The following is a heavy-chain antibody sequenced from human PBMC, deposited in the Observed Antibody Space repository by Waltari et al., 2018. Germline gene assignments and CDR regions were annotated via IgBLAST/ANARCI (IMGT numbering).Heavy chain of an antibody. D-gene: IGHD6-19*01. V-gene: IGHV3-7*01. Sequence: EVQLVESGEGLVQQRGSLSISSATSGFTLSSVWMNWVRHTRGKGLEWVAGIKQDGSEKYYADSVKGRFTISRDNAKNSLYLQMNSLRAEDTAVYYCATSGWYCFDYWGQGTLVTVSS. CDR3: ATSGWYCFDY. J-gene: IGHJ4*02. CDR2: IKQDGSEK. CDR1: GFTLSSVW.